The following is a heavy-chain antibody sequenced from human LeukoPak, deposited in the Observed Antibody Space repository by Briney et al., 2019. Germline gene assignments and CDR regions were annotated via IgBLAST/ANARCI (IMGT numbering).Heavy chain of an antibody. CDR2: ISSSGSTI. Sequence: PGGSLRLSCAASGFTFSSYEMNWVRQAPGKGLEWVSYISSSGSTIYYADSVKGRFTISRDNAKNTLYLQMNSLRAEDTAVYYCAKSQQLGFDYWGQGTLVTVSS. CDR3: AKSQQLGFDY. CDR1: GFTFSSYE. D-gene: IGHD6-6*01. V-gene: IGHV3-48*03. J-gene: IGHJ4*02.